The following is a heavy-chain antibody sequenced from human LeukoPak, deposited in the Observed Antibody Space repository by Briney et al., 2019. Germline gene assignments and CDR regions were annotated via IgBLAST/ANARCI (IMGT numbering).Heavy chain of an antibody. D-gene: IGHD2-2*02. CDR1: GYTFTGYY. CDR3: ARVRRYRYCSSTSCYIGLGFDY. J-gene: IGHJ4*02. CDR2: INPNSGGT. Sequence: ASVKVSCKASGYTFTGYYMHWVRQAPGQGLEWMGWINPNSGGTNYAQKFRGRVTMTRDTSISTAYMELSRLRSDDTAVYYCARVRRYRYCSSTSCYIGLGFDYWGQGTLVTVSS. V-gene: IGHV1-2*02.